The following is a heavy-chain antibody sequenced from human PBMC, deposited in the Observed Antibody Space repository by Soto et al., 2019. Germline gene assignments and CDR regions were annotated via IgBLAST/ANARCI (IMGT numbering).Heavy chain of an antibody. V-gene: IGHV3-23*01. D-gene: IGHD3-10*01. CDR3: AKDYRRGFGEPQVA. Sequence: EVQLLESGGGLVQPGGSLRLSCAASGFTFSSYAMSWVRQAPGKGLEWVSATSGSGGSTYYADSVKGRFTISRDNSKNTLYLQMNSLRAEDTAVYYCAKDYRRGFGEPQVAWGQGTLVTVSS. CDR2: TSGSGGST. CDR1: GFTFSSYA. J-gene: IGHJ5*02.